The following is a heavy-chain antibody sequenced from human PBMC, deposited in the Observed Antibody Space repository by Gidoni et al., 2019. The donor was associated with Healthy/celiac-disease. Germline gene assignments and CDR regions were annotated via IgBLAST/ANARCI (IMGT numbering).Heavy chain of an antibody. CDR2: ISYDGSNK. CDR1: GFTFSSYA. V-gene: IGHV3-30-3*01. CDR3: AREDPGGFDY. J-gene: IGHJ4*02. Sequence: QVQLVESGGGVVQPGRSLRLSCAASGFTFSSYAMHWVRQAPGKGLEWVAVISYDGSNKYYADSVKGRFTISRDNSKNTLYLQMNSLRAEDTAVYYCAREDPGGFDYWGQGTLVTVSS.